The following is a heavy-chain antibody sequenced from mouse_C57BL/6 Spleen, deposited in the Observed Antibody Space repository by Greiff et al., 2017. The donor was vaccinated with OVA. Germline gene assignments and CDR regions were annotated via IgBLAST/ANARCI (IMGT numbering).Heavy chain of an antibody. D-gene: IGHD4-1*01. Sequence: EVQLVESGGGLVKPGASLKLSCAASGFTFSDYGMHWVRQAPEKGLEWVAYISSGSSTTYYADTVKGRFTISRDNAKNTLFLQMTSLRSEDTAMYYCARRLLTGTLFDYWGQGTTLTVSS. V-gene: IGHV5-17*01. CDR2: ISSGSSTT. CDR3: ARRLLTGTLFDY. J-gene: IGHJ2*01. CDR1: GFTFSDYG.